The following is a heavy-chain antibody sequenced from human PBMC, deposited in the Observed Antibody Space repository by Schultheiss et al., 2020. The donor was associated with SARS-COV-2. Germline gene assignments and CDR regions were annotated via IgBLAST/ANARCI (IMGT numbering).Heavy chain of an antibody. J-gene: IGHJ6*02. D-gene: IGHD6-6*01. CDR1: GFTFSSYS. CDR2: ISYDGSNK. CDR3: ARESFGSSTNYYYGMDV. Sequence: GESLKISCAASGFTFSSYSMNWVRQAPGKGLEWVAVISYDGSNKYYADSVKGRFTISRDNSKNTLYLQMNSLRAEDTAVYYCARESFGSSTNYYYGMDVWGQGTTVTV. V-gene: IGHV3-30*03.